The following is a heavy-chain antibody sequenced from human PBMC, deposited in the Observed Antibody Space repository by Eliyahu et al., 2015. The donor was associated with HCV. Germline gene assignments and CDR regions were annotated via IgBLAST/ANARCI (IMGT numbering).Heavy chain of an antibody. CDR3: ARAQYSGYDWPVNYFDY. Sequence: QVQLVESGGGVVXPGRSLXLSCAASGFXFXSFGMHWVRQAPGKGLEWVAVIWYDGSNKYYADSVKGRFTISRDNSKNTLYLQMNSLRAEDTAVYYCARAQYSGYDWPVNYFDYWGQGTLVTVSS. CDR1: GFXFXSFG. V-gene: IGHV3-33*01. CDR2: IWYDGSNK. J-gene: IGHJ4*02. D-gene: IGHD5-12*01.